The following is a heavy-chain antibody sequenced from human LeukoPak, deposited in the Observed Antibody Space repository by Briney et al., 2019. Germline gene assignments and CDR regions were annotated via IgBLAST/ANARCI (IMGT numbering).Heavy chain of an antibody. J-gene: IGHJ6*03. V-gene: IGHV3-23*01. CDR2: ISGSGGST. CDR1: GFTFSSYA. CDR3: AAHTRNYYYYYYMDV. D-gene: IGHD1-1*01. Sequence: PGGFLRLSCAASGFTFSSYAMSWVRQAPGKGLEWVSAISGSGGSTYYADSMKGRFTISRDNSKNTLYLQMNSLRAEDTAVYYCAAHTRNYYYYYYMDVWGKGTTVTVSS.